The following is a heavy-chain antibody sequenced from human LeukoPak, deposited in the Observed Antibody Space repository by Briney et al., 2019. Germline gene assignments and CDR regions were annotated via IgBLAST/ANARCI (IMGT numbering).Heavy chain of an antibody. CDR2: ISDSGGGT. J-gene: IGHJ4*02. CDR3: AKVGVGWVAFEY. Sequence: GGSLRLSCAASGFTFSNFAMSWVRQAPGKGLQWVSAISDSGGGTFYADSVKGRFTISRDNSKNTLYLQMNSLRAEDTAVYYCAKVGVGWVAFEYWGQGSLVTVSS. CDR1: GFTFSNFA. V-gene: IGHV3-23*01. D-gene: IGHD3-16*01.